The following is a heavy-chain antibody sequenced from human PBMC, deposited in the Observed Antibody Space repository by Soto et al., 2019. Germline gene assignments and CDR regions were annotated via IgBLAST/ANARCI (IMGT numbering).Heavy chain of an antibody. CDR3: ARDHSGYVDY. D-gene: IGHD1-26*01. V-gene: IGHV4-31*03. CDR2: IYYSGTT. Sequence: QVQLQESGPGLVKPSQTLSLTCTVSGGSINSGGYYWSWIRQHPGKGLEYIGYIYYSGTTYYNPYLRSRLTISVDTSKNQFSLKLTAVTAADTAVYYCARDHSGYVDYWGQGTLVTVSS. CDR1: GGSINSGGYY. J-gene: IGHJ4*02.